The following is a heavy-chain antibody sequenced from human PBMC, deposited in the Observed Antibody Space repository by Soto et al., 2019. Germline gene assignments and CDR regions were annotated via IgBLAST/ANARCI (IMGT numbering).Heavy chain of an antibody. CDR1: GDSVNSGTYY. CDR3: ATGRIYYGSEY. V-gene: IGHV4-61*01. J-gene: IGHJ4*01. CDR2: FYYGGTT. Sequence: QVQLQESGPGLVKPSETLSLTCTVSGDSVNSGTYYWSWIRQPPGKALEWIGYFYYGGTTNYNPSLKSRVTVSVDRSKNQYSLRLSSVTAGDTAVYYWATGRIYYGSEYWGHGSLVTVSS. D-gene: IGHD3-10*01.